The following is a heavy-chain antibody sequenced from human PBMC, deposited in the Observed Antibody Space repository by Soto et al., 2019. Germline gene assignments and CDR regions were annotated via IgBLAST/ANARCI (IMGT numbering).Heavy chain of an antibody. CDR2: INAGNGNT. CDR1: GYTFTSYA. D-gene: IGHD3-3*01. J-gene: IGHJ5*02. Sequence: VASVKVSCKASGYTFTSYAMHWVRQAPGQRLEWMGWINAGNGNTNYAQKLQGRVTMTTDTSTSTAYMELRSLRSDDTAVYYCARDSNTIFGVVISYNLFDPWGQGSPVIVSS. V-gene: IGHV1-3*01. CDR3: ARDSNTIFGVVISYNLFDP.